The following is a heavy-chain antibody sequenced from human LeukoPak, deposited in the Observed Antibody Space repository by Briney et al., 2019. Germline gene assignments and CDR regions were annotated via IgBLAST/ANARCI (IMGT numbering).Heavy chain of an antibody. J-gene: IGHJ6*02. Sequence: SETLSLTCTVSGGSIRNGGYYWSWIRQHPEKGLEWIGYIYYSGSTYYNPSLKSRITISVDTSKNQFSLKLSSVTVADTAVYYCARASVGDSYYGVDVWGQGTTVTVSS. CDR3: ARASVGDSYYGVDV. CDR2: IYYSGST. V-gene: IGHV4-31*03. D-gene: IGHD1-26*01. CDR1: GGSIRNGGYY.